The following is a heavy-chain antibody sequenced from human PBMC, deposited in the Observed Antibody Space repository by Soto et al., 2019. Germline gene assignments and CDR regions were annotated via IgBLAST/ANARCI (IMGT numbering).Heavy chain of an antibody. Sequence: PGESLKISCQGSGYTFTSYWIGWVRQTPGKGLEWMGLIYPGDSDTRYSPSFQGQVTISADKSASTAYLQWSSLKASDTALYYCATRANSHAYFHFWGQGTLVTVSS. V-gene: IGHV5-51*01. CDR2: IYPGDSDT. CDR3: ATRANSHAYFHF. CDR1: GYTFTSYW. D-gene: IGHD1-26*01. J-gene: IGHJ4*02.